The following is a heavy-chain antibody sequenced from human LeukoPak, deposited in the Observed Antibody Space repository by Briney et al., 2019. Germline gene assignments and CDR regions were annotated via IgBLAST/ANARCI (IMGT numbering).Heavy chain of an antibody. CDR2: INHSGST. V-gene: IGHV4-34*01. CDR1: GGSFSGYY. D-gene: IGHD2-2*02. CDR3: AREGYCRSTSCHTLSDY. Sequence: SETLSLTCAVYGGSFSGYYWSWIRQPPGKGLEWIGEINHSGSTNYNPSLKSRVTMSIDTSKNQFSLKLRSVTAADTAVYYCAREGYCRSTSCHTLSDYWGQGTLVTVSS. J-gene: IGHJ4*02.